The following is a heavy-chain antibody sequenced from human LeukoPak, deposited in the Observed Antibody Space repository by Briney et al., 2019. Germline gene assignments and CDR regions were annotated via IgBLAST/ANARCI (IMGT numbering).Heavy chain of an antibody. CDR2: IRYDGSNK. J-gene: IGHJ4*02. Sequence: GGSLRLSCVASGFTFSRYDMHWVRQAPGKGLEWVAFIRYDGSNKYYADSVKGRFTISRDNSKNTLYLQMNSLRAEDTAVYYCAKDPTYYYDSSGYYPFDYWGQGTLVTVSS. D-gene: IGHD3-22*01. CDR1: GFTFSRYD. CDR3: AKDPTYYYDSSGYYPFDY. V-gene: IGHV3-30*02.